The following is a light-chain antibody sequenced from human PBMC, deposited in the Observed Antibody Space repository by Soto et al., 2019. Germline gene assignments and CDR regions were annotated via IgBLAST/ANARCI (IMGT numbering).Light chain of an antibody. CDR1: QSVSSN. V-gene: IGKV3-15*01. Sequence: EIVMTQSPATLSMSPGERATLSCRASQSVSSNLAWYQQKPGQAPRLLIYGASTRATGIPARFSGSGSGTEFTLTISSLQSEDFAIYYCQQYNYWPTWTFGQGTKVEIK. CDR2: GAS. J-gene: IGKJ1*01. CDR3: QQYNYWPTWT.